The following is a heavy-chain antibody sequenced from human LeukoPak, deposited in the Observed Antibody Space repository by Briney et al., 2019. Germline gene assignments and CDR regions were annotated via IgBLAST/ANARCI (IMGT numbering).Heavy chain of an antibody. J-gene: IGHJ6*03. Sequence: GGSLRLSCAASGFTVRNNYMSWVRQAPGKGLEWVSLIYSGGSTYYADSVKGRFTISRDNSKNTLYLQMNSLRAEDTAVYYCAKDCGGDCYSGYYYYYYMDVWGKGTTVTISS. CDR3: AKDCGGDCYSGYYYYYYMDV. CDR1: GFTVRNNY. D-gene: IGHD2-21*02. V-gene: IGHV3-66*02. CDR2: IYSGGST.